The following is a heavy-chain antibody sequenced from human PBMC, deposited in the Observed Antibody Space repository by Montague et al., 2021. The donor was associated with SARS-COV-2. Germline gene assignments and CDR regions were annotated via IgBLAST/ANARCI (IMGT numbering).Heavy chain of an antibody. J-gene: IGHJ5*02. CDR2: IHNTGNT. CDR3: ARALQPLIHEGFVWFDP. CDR1: RDSVSSGSYY. D-gene: IGHD6-13*01. V-gene: IGHV4-61*01. Sequence: SETLSLTCTVSRDSVSSGSYYWSWIRQPPGKGLEWTAYIHNTGNTKYNPSLSGRVTISIDTSKNQFSLKMSSVTAADTAVYYCARALQPLIHEGFVWFDPWGQGTLVTVSS.